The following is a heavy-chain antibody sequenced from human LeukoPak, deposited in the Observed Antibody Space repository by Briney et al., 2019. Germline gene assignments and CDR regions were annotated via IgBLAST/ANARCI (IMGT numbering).Heavy chain of an antibody. CDR1: GVTVSSNY. D-gene: IGHD1-7*01. J-gene: IGHJ4*02. CDR3: ARGPTTKLDY. CDR2: IYTGGST. V-gene: IGHV3-66*01. Sequence: GGSLRLSCAASGVTVSSNYMSWVRHAPGKGLEWVSVIYTGGSTYYADSVKGRFTISRDSSKNTLYLQMNSLRAEDTAVYYCARGPTTKLDYWGQGTLVTVSS.